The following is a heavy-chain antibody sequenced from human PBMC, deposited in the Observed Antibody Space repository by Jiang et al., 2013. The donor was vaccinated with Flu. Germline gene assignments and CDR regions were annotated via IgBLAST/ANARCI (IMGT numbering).Heavy chain of an antibody. V-gene: IGHV7-4-1*02. Sequence: GWINTNTGNPTYAQGFTGRFVFSLDTSVSTAYLQISSLKAEDTAVYYCAREYSHSWGQGTLVTVSS. J-gene: IGHJ4*02. D-gene: IGHD2-15*01. CDR3: AREYSHS. CDR2: INTNTGNP.